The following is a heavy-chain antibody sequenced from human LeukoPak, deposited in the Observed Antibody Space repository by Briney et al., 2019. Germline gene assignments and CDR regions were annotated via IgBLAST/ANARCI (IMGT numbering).Heavy chain of an antibody. CDR1: GFTFSSYA. V-gene: IGHV3-23*01. CDR3: AKAGIAVPATPEY. J-gene: IGHJ4*02. Sequence: GGSLRLSCAAAGFTFSSYAMNWVRQAPGKGLEWVSVISSSGGTSYYSDSVKGRFIISRDNSKNTLYLQMNSLRAEDTAVYYCAKAGIAVPATPEYCGQGTQVTVSS. D-gene: IGHD6-19*01. CDR2: ISSSGGTS.